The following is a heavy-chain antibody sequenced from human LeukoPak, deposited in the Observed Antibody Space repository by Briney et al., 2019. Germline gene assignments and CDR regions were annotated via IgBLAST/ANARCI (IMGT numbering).Heavy chain of an antibody. J-gene: IGHJ6*03. CDR1: GDSISGSDYY. CDR3: ASNYGSGSYFYYYYMDV. V-gene: IGHV4-39*07. D-gene: IGHD3-10*01. Sequence: SDTLSLTCSVSGDSISGSDYYWGWIRQPPGKGLECYSGSTYYNPSLKSRVTILVDTSKNQFSLKLSSVTAADTAVYYCASNYGSGSYFYYYYMDVWGKGTTVTVSS. CDR2: YSGST.